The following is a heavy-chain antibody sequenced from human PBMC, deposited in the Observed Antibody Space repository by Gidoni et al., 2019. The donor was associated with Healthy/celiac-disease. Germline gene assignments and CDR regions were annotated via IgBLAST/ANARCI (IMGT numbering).Heavy chain of an antibody. CDR2: IIPILGIA. Sequence: QVQLVQSGAEVKKPGSSVKVSCKASGGTFSSYAISWVRQAPGQGLEWMGRIIPILGIANYAQKFQGRVTITADKSTSTAYMELSSLRSEDTAVYYCARDPWVRGVIDYWYFDLWGRGTLVTVSS. V-gene: IGHV1-69*04. D-gene: IGHD3-10*01. CDR3: ARDPWVRGVIDYWYFDL. J-gene: IGHJ2*01. CDR1: GGTFSSYA.